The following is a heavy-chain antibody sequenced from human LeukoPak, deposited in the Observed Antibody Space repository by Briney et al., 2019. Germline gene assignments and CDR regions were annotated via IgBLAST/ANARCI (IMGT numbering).Heavy chain of an antibody. J-gene: IGHJ4*02. CDR1: GSTFSSYW. Sequence: GGSLRFSCAASGSTFSSYWMSWVRQAPGKGLEWVANIKKDGNEKYYVDSVKGRFTISRDNAKKSLYLQMNSLRAEDTAVYYCARHLSGITGYTYGRGIDYWGQGTLLTVSS. CDR2: IKKDGNEK. D-gene: IGHD5-18*01. CDR3: ARHLSGITGYTYGRGIDY. V-gene: IGHV3-7*01.